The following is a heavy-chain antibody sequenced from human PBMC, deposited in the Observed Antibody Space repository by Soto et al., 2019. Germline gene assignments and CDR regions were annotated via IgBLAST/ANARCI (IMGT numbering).Heavy chain of an antibody. J-gene: IGHJ4*02. CDR3: ARGAYDSSGYYYLDY. CDR2: IWYDGSNK. D-gene: IGHD3-22*01. CDR1: GFTFSSYG. V-gene: IGHV3-33*01. Sequence: GGSLRLSCAASGFTFSSYGMHWVRQAPGKGLEWVAVIWYDGSNKYYADSVKGRFTISRGNSKNTLYLQMNSLRAEDTAVYYCARGAYDSSGYYYLDYWGQGTLVTVSS.